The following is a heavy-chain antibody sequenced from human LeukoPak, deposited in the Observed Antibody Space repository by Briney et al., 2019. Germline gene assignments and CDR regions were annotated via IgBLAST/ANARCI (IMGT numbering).Heavy chain of an antibody. CDR3: AGIHLGELSSINWFDP. CDR1: GGSITTYY. Sequence: PSETLSLTCTVSGGSITTYYWSWIRQPPGKGLEWIVYIYYSGSTNYNPSLKSRVTISVDTYKNQFSLKLSSVTAADTAVYYCAGIHLGELSSINWFDPWGQGTLVTVSS. D-gene: IGHD3-16*02. CDR2: IYYSGST. V-gene: IGHV4-59*01. J-gene: IGHJ5*02.